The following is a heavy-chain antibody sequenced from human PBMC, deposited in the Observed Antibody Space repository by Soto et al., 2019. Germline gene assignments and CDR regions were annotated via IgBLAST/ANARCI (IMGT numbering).Heavy chain of an antibody. Sequence: SDTLSLTCTVSGGSISSGGYYWSWIRQHPGKGLEWIGYIYYSGSTYYNPSLKSRVTISVDTSKNQLSLKLRSVNAADTPVYYCARVCSSTNCPSYGMDVWGQVTTVTVSS. V-gene: IGHV4-31*03. CDR1: GGSISSGGYY. J-gene: IGHJ6*02. D-gene: IGHD2-2*01. CDR3: ARVCSSTNCPSYGMDV. CDR2: IYYSGST.